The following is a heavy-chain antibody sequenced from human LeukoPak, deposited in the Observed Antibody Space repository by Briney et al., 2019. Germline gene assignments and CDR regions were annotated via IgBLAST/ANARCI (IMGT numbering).Heavy chain of an antibody. V-gene: IGHV3-30-3*01. Sequence: PGGSLRLSCAASGFTFSSYAMHWVRQAPGKGLEWVAVISYDGSNKYYADSVKGRFTISRDNSKNTLYLQMNSLRAEDTAVYYCARTLYSSSPTGWFDPWGQGTLVTVSS. CDR3: ARTLYSSSPTGWFDP. CDR1: GFTFSSYA. CDR2: ISYDGSNK. J-gene: IGHJ5*02. D-gene: IGHD6-13*01.